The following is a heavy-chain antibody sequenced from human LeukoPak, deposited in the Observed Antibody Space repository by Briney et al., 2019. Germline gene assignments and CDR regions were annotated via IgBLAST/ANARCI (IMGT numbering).Heavy chain of an antibody. CDR1: GYIFTGYY. D-gene: IGHD1-14*01. J-gene: IGHJ4*02. Sequence: ASVKVSCKASGYIFTGYYMHWVRQAPGQGLEWMGWINPNSGGTKYEQKFQGRVTMTRDTSISTGYMELSRLRSDDTAVYFCARGTPLDESNRRVPHDYWGQGTLVTVSS. V-gene: IGHV1-2*02. CDR3: ARGTPLDESNRRVPHDY. CDR2: INPNSGGT.